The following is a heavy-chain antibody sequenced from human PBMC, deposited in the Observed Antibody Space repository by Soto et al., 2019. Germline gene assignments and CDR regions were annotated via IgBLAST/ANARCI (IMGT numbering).Heavy chain of an antibody. V-gene: IGHV3-48*01. D-gene: IGHD3-3*01. CDR2: ISSSSITI. CDR3: ARDTNYYYYYYMDV. Sequence: GGSLRLSCAASGFTFSSYSMNWVRQAPGKGLEWVSYISSSSITIYYADSVKGRFTISRDNAKNSLYLQMNSLRAEDTAVYYCARDTNYYYYYYMDVWGKGTTVTVSS. CDR1: GFTFSSYS. J-gene: IGHJ6*03.